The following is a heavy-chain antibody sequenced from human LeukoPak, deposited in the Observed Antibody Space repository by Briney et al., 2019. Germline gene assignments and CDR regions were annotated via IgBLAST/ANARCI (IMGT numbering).Heavy chain of an antibody. CDR2: IKSRTDGGTT. CDR3: ATPGRIPEAANWFDP. J-gene: IGHJ5*02. CDR1: GFTFPNAW. V-gene: IGHV3-15*01. D-gene: IGHD6-13*01. Sequence: GGSLRLSCAASGFTFPNAWMSWLRQAPGKGLEWVGHIKSRTDGGTTDYAAPVKGRFTISRDDSENTLYPQMNSLKTEDTAVYYCATPGRIPEAANWFDPWGQGTLVTVSS.